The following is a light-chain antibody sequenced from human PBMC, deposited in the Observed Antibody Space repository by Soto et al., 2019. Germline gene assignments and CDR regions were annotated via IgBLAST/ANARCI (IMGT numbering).Light chain of an antibody. CDR2: DVS. J-gene: IGLJ1*01. CDR3: SSYTSSSTYV. V-gene: IGLV2-14*03. Sequence: QSVLTQPASVSGAPGQSIAISCTGTSSDVGGCNNVSWYQHHPGKAPKLMVYDVSNRPSGVSNRFSGSKSGNTASLTISGLQAEDEADYYCSSYTSSSTYVFGTGTKVTVL. CDR1: SSDVGGCNN.